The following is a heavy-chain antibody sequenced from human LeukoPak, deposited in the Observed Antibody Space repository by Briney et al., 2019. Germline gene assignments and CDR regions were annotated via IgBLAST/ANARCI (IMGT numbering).Heavy chain of an antibody. Sequence: GQSLRLSCAASASTFSNYYMSWIRQAPGKGLEWVSYISSSGSTIYYADSVKGRFTLSTDNAKHALHLQMNTLKAEDTAVYHCAGHYWGQGTLDTVPT. CDR2: ISSSGSTI. CDR3: AGHY. J-gene: IGHJ4*02. CDR1: ASTFSNYY. V-gene: IGHV3-11*01.